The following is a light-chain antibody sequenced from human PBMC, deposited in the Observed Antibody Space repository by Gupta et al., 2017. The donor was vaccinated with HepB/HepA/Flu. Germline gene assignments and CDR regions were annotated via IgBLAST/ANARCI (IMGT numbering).Light chain of an antibody. J-gene: IGKJ1*01. CDR2: SPS. CDR1: QSASDN. V-gene: IGKV3-15*01. Sequence: IVMTQSPSTLSVSPGERATLSCSASQSASDNVAWYQHKPGQAPRLLIYSPSTSVTGVLARLSGSSSARAFSLTIIRMLSADFAVYYCYQDYVWPPTFGQGTKVEIK. CDR3: YQDYVWPPT.